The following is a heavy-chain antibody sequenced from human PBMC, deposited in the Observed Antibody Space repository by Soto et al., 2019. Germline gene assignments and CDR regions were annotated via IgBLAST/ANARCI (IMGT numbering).Heavy chain of an antibody. J-gene: IGHJ3*02. D-gene: IGHD3-3*01. CDR1: GYPVTAYY. Sequence: QLHLVQSGAVVKKPGASVTVSCSASGYPVTAYYMHWVRQAPGRGLEWMGGINPATGAAKYTQAFQGRDTMTRDTSTSTVFMEPGGLTSEDTAVFYCARGGGVGVAGSAAFDMWGQGTLVTVSS. CDR3: ARGGGVGVAGSAAFDM. CDR2: INPATGAA. V-gene: IGHV1-2*02.